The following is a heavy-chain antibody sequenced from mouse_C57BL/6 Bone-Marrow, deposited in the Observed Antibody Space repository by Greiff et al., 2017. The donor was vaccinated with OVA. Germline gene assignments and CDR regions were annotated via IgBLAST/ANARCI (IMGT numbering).Heavy chain of an antibody. CDR3: AHYYGSSPYYFDD. CDR2: IDPSDSYT. D-gene: IGHD1-1*01. V-gene: IGHV1-59*01. CDR1: GYTFTSYW. J-gene: IGHJ2*01. Sequence: QVQLQQSGAELVRPGTSVKLSCKASGYTFTSYWMHWVKQRPGQGLEWIGVIDPSDSYTNYNQKFKGKATLTVDTSSSTAYMQLSSLTSEDSAVYYCAHYYGSSPYYFDDWGQGTTLTVSS.